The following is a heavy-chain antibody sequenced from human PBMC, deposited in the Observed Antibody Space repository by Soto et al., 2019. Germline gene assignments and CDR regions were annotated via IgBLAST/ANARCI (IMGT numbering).Heavy chain of an antibody. CDR3: ARDRSSYDSSGYYSATFDY. CDR2: ITSSSNTI. D-gene: IGHD3-22*01. V-gene: IGHV3-48*02. Sequence: EVQLVESGGGLVQPGGSLRLSCAASGFTFSSYSINWVRQAPGKGLEGVSYITSSSNTIYYADSVKGRFTISRDNAKNSLYLQMNSLRDEDTAVYYCARDRSSYDSSGYYSATFDYWGQVTLVTVSS. CDR1: GFTFSSYS. J-gene: IGHJ4*02.